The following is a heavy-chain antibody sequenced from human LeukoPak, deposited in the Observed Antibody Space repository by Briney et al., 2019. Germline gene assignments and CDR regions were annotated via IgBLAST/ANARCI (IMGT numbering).Heavy chain of an antibody. CDR3: ARSSEGRYYYDSSGFSYYYYYMDV. CDR1: GGSITNSSYY. D-gene: IGHD3-22*01. V-gene: IGHV4-39*07. CDR2: IYYNGNT. J-gene: IGHJ6*03. Sequence: SETLSLTCTVSGGSITNSSYYWAWIRQPPGKGLEWMGNIYYNGNTYYNSSLKSRVTISVDTSKNQFSLRLSSVTAADTAVYYCARSSEGRYYYDSSGFSYYYYYMDVWGKGTTVTISS.